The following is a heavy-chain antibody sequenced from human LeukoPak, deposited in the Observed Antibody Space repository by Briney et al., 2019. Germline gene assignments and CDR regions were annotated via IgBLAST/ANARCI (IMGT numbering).Heavy chain of an antibody. CDR1: GFTFTTYW. Sequence: GGSLRLSCVATGFTFTTYWMHWVRQAPGKGLVWVSRINGDGSNSNYADSVKGRFTISRDNARNTLYLQMNGLRAEDTALYYCARTSPTSHFDFWGQGTLVTVSS. V-gene: IGHV3-74*01. CDR2: INGDGSNS. CDR3: ARTSPTSHFDF. D-gene: IGHD3-16*01. J-gene: IGHJ4*02.